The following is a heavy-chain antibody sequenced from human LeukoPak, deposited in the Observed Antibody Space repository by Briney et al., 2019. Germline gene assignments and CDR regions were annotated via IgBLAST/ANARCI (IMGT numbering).Heavy chain of an antibody. J-gene: IGHJ4*02. CDR3: AKVWDTYYYDSSGSFDY. V-gene: IGHV3-23*01. D-gene: IGHD3-22*01. Sequence: GGSLRLSCAASGFTFSSYAMSWVRQAPGKGLEWVSAISSSGGSTYYADFVKGRFTISRDNSKNTLYLQMNSLRAEDTAVYYCAKVWDTYYYDSSGSFDYWGQGTLVTVSS. CDR2: ISSSGGST. CDR1: GFTFSSYA.